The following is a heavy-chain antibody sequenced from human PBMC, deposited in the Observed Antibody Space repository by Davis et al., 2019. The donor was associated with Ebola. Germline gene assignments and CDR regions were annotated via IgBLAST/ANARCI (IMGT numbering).Heavy chain of an antibody. CDR3: AKIVVDTYNWFDP. J-gene: IGHJ5*02. V-gene: IGHV3-33*06. CDR1: GFIFHTYD. D-gene: IGHD2-21*01. Sequence: GESLKISCAASGFIFHTYDMLWVRQAPGRGLEWVAIIWYDGSKDYYADSVKGRFTISRDNSKNTLYLQMNSLRAEDTAVYYCAKIVVDTYNWFDPWGQGTLVTVSS. CDR2: IWYDGSKD.